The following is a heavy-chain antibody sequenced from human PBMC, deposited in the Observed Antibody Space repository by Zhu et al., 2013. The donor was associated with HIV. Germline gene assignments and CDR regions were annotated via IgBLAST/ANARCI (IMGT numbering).Heavy chain of an antibody. CDR1: GGTFSSYA. J-gene: IGHJ4*02. CDR2: IIPIFGTA. D-gene: IGHD4-17*01. Sequence: VQLVQSGAEVKKPGASVRVSCKASGGTFSSYAISWVRQAPGQGLEWMGGIIPIFGTANYAQKFQGRVTITADKSTSTAYMELSSLRSEDTAVYYCARGGGTTVVTPEYYFDYWGQGTLVTVSS. V-gene: IGHV1-69*06. CDR3: ARGGGTTVVTPEYYFDY.